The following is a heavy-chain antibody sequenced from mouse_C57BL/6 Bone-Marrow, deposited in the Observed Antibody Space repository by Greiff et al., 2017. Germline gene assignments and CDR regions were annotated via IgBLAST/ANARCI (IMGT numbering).Heavy chain of an antibody. CDR3: ARADYGKGYYAMDY. Sequence: QVQLQQPGAELVKPGASVKLSCKASGYTFTSYWMHWVKQRPGQGLEWIGMIHPNSGSTNYNEKFKSKATLTVDKSSSTAYMQRSSLTSEDSAVYYCARADYGKGYYAMDYWGQGTSVTVAS. CDR2: IHPNSGST. D-gene: IGHD2-1*01. J-gene: IGHJ4*01. V-gene: IGHV1-64*01. CDR1: GYTFTSYW.